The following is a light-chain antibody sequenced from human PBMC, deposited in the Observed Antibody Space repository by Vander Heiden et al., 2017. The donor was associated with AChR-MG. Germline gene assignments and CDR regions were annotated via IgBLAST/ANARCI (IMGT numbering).Light chain of an antibody. CDR2: QDT. CDR1: QWGYRF. V-gene: IGLV3-1*01. CDR3: QAGDSYSGVV. J-gene: IGLJ2*01. Sequence: SYELTQPPSVSVSPGPTASITRSGDQWGYRFACWYQPKPSQAPVLVIYQDTKRPSVIPERFSGSNAGNTATLTISVTQAMDEADYCCQAGDSYSGVVFGGGTKLTVL.